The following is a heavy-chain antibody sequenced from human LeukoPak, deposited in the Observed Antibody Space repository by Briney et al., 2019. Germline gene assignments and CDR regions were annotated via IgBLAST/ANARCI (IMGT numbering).Heavy chain of an antibody. CDR1: GFTFSRYG. CDR2: ISGSGGST. J-gene: IGHJ4*02. V-gene: IGHV3-23*01. Sequence: GGSLRLSCAASGFTFSRYGMSWVRQAPGKRLEWVSAISGSGGSTYYADYVKGRFTISRDNSKNTLYLQMNSLRAEDTAVYYCAKSLPPILTRNYFDYWGQGTLVTVSS. D-gene: IGHD2-21*01. CDR3: AKSLPPILTRNYFDY.